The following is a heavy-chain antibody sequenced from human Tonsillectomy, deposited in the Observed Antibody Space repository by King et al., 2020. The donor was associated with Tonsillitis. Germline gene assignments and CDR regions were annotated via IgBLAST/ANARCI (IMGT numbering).Heavy chain of an antibody. Sequence: VQLVESGGGLVQPGGSLRLSCAASGFTFSTYDMHWVRQVTGKGLEWVSSIGPAGDTFYPGSVEGRFTISRENAKNSLYLQMNSLRAGDTAVYYFARDRRLVVPARGHYYYAMDVWGQGTTVTVSS. CDR3: ARDRRLVVPARGHYYYAMDV. CDR2: IGPAGDT. V-gene: IGHV3-13*01. D-gene: IGHD2-2*01. J-gene: IGHJ6*02. CDR1: GFTFSTYD.